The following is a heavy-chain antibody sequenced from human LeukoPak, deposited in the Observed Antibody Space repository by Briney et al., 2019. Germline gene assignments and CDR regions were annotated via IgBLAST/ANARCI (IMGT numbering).Heavy chain of an antibody. D-gene: IGHD6-25*01. CDR1: GFTVSSNY. V-gene: IGHV3-53*01. CDR2: IYSGGST. Sequence: SGGSLRLSCAASGFTVSSNYMSWVRQAPGKGLEWVSVIYSGGSTYYADSVKGRFTISRDNSKNTLYLQMNSLRAEDTAVYYCARSQRMYAFDIWGQGTMVTVSS. J-gene: IGHJ3*02. CDR3: ARSQRMYAFDI.